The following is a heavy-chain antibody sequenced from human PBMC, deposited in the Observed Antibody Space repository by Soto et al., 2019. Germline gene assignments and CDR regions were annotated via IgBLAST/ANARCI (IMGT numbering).Heavy chain of an antibody. CDR2: IIPIFGTA. D-gene: IGHD3-22*01. CDR1: GGTFSSSG. J-gene: IGHJ4*02. Sequence: GASVKVSCKASGGTFSSSGISWVRQAPGQGLEWMGGIIPIFGTANYAQEFQGRVAVTADESTSAAYLELSSLRSEDTAVYYCARGSGRSNYYDSSGYWVLDYWRQGTLVTVSA. V-gene: IGHV1-69*13. CDR3: ARGSGRSNYYDSSGYWVLDY.